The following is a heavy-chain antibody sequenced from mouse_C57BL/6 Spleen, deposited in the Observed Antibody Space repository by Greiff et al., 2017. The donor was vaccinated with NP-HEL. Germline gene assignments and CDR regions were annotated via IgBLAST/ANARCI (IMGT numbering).Heavy chain of an antibody. CDR1: GYTFTDYY. V-gene: IGHV1-19*01. CDR2: INPYNGGT. J-gene: IGHJ2*01. Sequence: EVKLQESGPVLVKPGASVKMSCKASGYTFTDYYMNWVKQSHGKSLEWIGVINPYNGGTSYNQKFKGKATLTVDKSSSTAYMELNSLTSEDSAGYGCARRGGSSCDYWGQGTTLTVSS. D-gene: IGHD1-1*01. CDR3: ARRGGSSCDY.